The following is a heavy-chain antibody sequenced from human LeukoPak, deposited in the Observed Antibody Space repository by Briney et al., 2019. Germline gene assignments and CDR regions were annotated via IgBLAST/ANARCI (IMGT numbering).Heavy chain of an antibody. Sequence: GGSLRLSCAASGFTFSSYEMNWVRQAPGKGLEWVSYISSSGSTIYYADSVKGRFTISRDNAKNSLYLQMNSLRAEDTAVYYCARDRYYYDSSGRALGMDVWGKGTTVTVSS. D-gene: IGHD3-22*01. V-gene: IGHV3-48*03. CDR3: ARDRYYYDSSGRALGMDV. CDR2: ISSSGSTI. CDR1: GFTFSSYE. J-gene: IGHJ6*03.